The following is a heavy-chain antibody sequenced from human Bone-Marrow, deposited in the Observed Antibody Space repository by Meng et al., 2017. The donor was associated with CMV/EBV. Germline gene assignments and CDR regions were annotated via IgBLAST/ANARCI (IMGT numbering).Heavy chain of an antibody. CDR3: VIMNPSVVPAASGHFYYYGMDV. CDR2: IYYSGST. D-gene: IGHD2-2*01. CDR1: GGSISSSSYY. J-gene: IGHJ6*02. Sequence: GSLRLSCTVSGGSISSSSYYWGWIRQPPGKGLEWIGSIYYSGSTYYNPSLKRRVTISVDTSKNQFSLKLSTVTAADTAVYYCVIMNPSVVPAASGHFYYYGMDVWGQGTTVTVSS. V-gene: IGHV4-39*07.